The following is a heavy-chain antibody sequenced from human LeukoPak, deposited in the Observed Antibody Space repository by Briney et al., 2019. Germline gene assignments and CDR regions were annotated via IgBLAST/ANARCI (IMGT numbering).Heavy chain of an antibody. Sequence: GRSLRLSCAASGFTFSDYYMSWIRHAPGKGLEWVSYISTSSSYTNYADSVKGRFTISRDNAKNSLYLQMYSLKAEDTAVSYGARAGYCSNNSCPFYGMDVWGQGTTVTVSS. CDR2: ISTSSSYT. D-gene: IGHD2-2*01. V-gene: IGHV3-11*05. CDR1: GFTFSDYY. CDR3: ARAGYCSNNSCPFYGMDV. J-gene: IGHJ6*02.